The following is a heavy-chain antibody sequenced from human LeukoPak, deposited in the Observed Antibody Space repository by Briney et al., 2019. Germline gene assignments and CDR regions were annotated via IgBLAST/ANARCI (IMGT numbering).Heavy chain of an antibody. CDR3: ARVPLGINYYYYMDV. Sequence: SETLSLTCTVSGGSISSNSYYWSWIRQPPGKGLEWIGYIYYSGSTNYNPSLKSRVTISVDTSKNQFSLKLSSVTAADTAVYYCARVPLGINYYYYMDVWGKGTTVTVSS. CDR2: IYYSGST. V-gene: IGHV4-61*01. CDR1: GGSISSNSYY. D-gene: IGHD7-27*01. J-gene: IGHJ6*03.